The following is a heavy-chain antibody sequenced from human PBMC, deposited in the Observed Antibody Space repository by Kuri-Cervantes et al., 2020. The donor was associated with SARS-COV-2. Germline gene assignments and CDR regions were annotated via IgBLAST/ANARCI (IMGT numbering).Heavy chain of an antibody. D-gene: IGHD4-17*01. CDR3: AAGKIFPTVTKYYFDY. CDR2: IYHSEST. V-gene: IGHV4-38-2*01. J-gene: IGHJ4*02. Sequence: SETLSLTCGVSGYSISSGYYWGWIRQPPGKGLEWIGSIYHSESTYYNPSLKSRVTISVDTSKNRFSLKLSSVTAADTAVYYCAAGKIFPTVTKYYFDYWGQGTLVTVSS. CDR1: GYSISSGYY.